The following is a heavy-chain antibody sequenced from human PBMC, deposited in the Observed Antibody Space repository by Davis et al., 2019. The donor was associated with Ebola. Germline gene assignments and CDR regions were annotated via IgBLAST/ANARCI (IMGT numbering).Heavy chain of an antibody. J-gene: IGHJ3*02. CDR3: AKALSAWDHGEDSFDI. V-gene: IGHV3-30*04. Sequence: GQSLTISCAASGFTFSSYAMHWVRQAPGKGLEWVAVISYDGSNKYYADSVKGRLTISRDNSKNTLYLQMNSLRAEDTAVYYCAKALSAWDHGEDSFDIWGRGTMVTVSS. CDR2: ISYDGSNK. D-gene: IGHD1-26*01. CDR1: GFTFSSYA.